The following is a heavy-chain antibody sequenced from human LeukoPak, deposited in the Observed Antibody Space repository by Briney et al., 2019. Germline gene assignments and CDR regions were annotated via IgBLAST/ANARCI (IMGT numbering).Heavy chain of an antibody. Sequence: ASGXTFTSYAMHWGRQAPGQGXXXXGWINAGNGDTKYSQNFQGRVTITRDTSASTAYMELSSLRSEDTAVYYCARVYCSSTSCHYYLDYWGQGTLVTVSS. V-gene: IGHV1-3*01. CDR1: GXTFTSYA. CDR3: ARVYCSSTSCHYYLDY. J-gene: IGHJ4*02. D-gene: IGHD2-2*01. CDR2: INAGNGDT.